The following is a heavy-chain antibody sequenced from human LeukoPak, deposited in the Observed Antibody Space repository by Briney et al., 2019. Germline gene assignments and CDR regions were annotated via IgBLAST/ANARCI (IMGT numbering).Heavy chain of an antibody. CDR1: GFTFSSYA. V-gene: IGHV3-30-3*02. J-gene: IGHJ6*02. CDR3: AKWSPLEPNWNDVGYGMDV. CDR2: ISYDGSNK. Sequence: PGGSLRLSCAASGFTFSSYAMRWVRQAPGKGLEWVAVISYDGSNKYYADSVKGRFTISRDNSKNTLYLQMNSLRAEDTAVYYCAKWSPLEPNWNDVGYGMDVWGQGTTVTVSS. D-gene: IGHD1-1*01.